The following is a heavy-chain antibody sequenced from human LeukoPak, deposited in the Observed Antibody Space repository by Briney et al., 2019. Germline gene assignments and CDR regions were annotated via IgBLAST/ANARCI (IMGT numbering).Heavy chain of an antibody. D-gene: IGHD6-19*01. CDR2: IRYDGSNK. J-gene: IGHJ6*02. V-gene: IGHV3-30*02. Sequence: GGSLRLSCAASGFTFSSYGMHWVRQAPGKGLEWVAFIRYDGSNKYYADSVKGRFTISRDNSKNTLYLQMNSLRAEDTAVYYCASLGGSGWSVGGYYYGMDVWGQGTTVTVSS. CDR1: GFTFSSYG. CDR3: ASLGGSGWSVGGYYYGMDV.